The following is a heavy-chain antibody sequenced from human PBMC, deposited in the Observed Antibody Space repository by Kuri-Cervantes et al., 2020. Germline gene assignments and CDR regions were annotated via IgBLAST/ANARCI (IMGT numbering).Heavy chain of an antibody. CDR2: IYPGDSDT. D-gene: IGHD6-19*01. Sequence: SCKGSGYSFTSYWIGWVRQMPGKGLEWMGIIYPGDSDTRYSPSFQGQVTISADKSISTAYLQWSSLKASDTAMYYCARRELAVAGYYYYGMDVWGQGTTVTVSS. J-gene: IGHJ6*02. CDR1: GYSFTSYW. V-gene: IGHV5-51*01. CDR3: ARRELAVAGYYYYGMDV.